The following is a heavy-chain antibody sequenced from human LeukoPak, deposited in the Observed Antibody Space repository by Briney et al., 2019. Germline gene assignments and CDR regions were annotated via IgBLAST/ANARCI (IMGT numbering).Heavy chain of an antibody. CDR1: GYTFTGYY. J-gene: IGHJ3*02. Sequence: GASVKVSCKASGYTFTGYYMHWVRQAPGQGLEWMGWINPNSGGTNYAQKFQGRVTMTRDTSISTAYMELSRLRSDDTAVYYCARDLYYYGSGRPHSGDAFDIWGQGTMVTVSS. CDR2: INPNSGGT. V-gene: IGHV1-2*02. CDR3: ARDLYYYGSGRPHSGDAFDI. D-gene: IGHD3-10*01.